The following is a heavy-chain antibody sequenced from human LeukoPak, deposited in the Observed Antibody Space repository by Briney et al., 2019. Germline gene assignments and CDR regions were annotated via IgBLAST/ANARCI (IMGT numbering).Heavy chain of an antibody. CDR1: GFTVSSNY. J-gene: IGHJ4*02. CDR3: ARGPMVRADY. CDR2: IYSGGST. V-gene: IGHV3-66*01. Sequence: GGSLRLSCAASGFTVSSNYMSWVRHAPGKGLEWVSVIYSGGSTNYADSVKGRFTISRDNSKNTLYLQMNSLRAEDTAVYYCARGPMVRADYWGQGTLVTVSS. D-gene: IGHD3-10*01.